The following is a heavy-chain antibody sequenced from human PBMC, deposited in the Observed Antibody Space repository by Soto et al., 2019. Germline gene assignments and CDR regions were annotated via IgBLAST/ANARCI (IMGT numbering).Heavy chain of an antibody. CDR2: ISYSGST. CDR1: GGSISNYY. J-gene: IGHJ3*02. V-gene: IGHV4-59*08. CDR3: ARRYSSAFDI. D-gene: IGHD6-13*01. Sequence: PSETLYLTCTVSGGSISNYYWSWSRQPPGKGLEWIGYISYSGSTNYNPSLKSRVTISVDTSKNQFSLKLSSVTAADTAVYYCARRYSSAFDIWGQGTMVT.